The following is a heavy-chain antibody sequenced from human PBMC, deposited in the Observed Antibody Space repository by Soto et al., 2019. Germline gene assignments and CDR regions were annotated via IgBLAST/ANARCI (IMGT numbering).Heavy chain of an antibody. CDR2: INSDGSVT. D-gene: IGHD1-26*01. CDR1: GFTFSSSW. Sequence: EVQLVESGGGLVLPGGSLRLSCAASGFTFSSSWMHWVRQAPGKGLVWVSRINSDGSVTNYADSVKGRFTISRDTAKNTLYLQMSSLRAEDAAVYYCARLSGSYGVFDIWGQGTMVTVSS. J-gene: IGHJ3*02. V-gene: IGHV3-74*01. CDR3: ARLSGSYGVFDI.